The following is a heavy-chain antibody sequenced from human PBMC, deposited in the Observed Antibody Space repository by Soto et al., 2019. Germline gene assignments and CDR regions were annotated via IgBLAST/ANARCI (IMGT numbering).Heavy chain of an antibody. J-gene: IGHJ6*04. V-gene: IGHV3-23*01. Sequence: GGSLRLSCAASGFTFSSYAMSWVRQAPGKGLAWVSAISGSGGSTYYADSVKGRFTISRDNSKNTLYLQMNSLRAEDTAVYYCAKDGKVPSDIVVVPAALTSYYYGMDVWGEGTTVTVSS. CDR2: ISGSGGST. CDR3: AKDGKVPSDIVVVPAALTSYYYGMDV. D-gene: IGHD2-2*01. CDR1: GFTFSSYA.